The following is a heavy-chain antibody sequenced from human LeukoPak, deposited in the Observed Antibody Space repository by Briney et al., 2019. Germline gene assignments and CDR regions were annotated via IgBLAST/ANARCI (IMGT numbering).Heavy chain of an antibody. V-gene: IGHV3-30*18. J-gene: IGHJ4*02. Sequence: GGSLRLSCVASGFIFSSYGMHWVRQAPGKGLEWVAIISYDGSNKYYADSVKGRFTISRDNSKNTLYLQMNSLRVEDTAVYYCAKATTMTQRGYFDYWGQGTLVTVPS. CDR1: GFIFSSYG. CDR2: ISYDGSNK. D-gene: IGHD4-17*01. CDR3: AKATTMTQRGYFDY.